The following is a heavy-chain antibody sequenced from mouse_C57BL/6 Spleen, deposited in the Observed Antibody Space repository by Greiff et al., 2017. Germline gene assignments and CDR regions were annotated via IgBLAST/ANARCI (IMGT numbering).Heavy chain of an antibody. CDR2: IYPGSGST. Sequence: QVQLKQPGAELVKPGASVKMSCKASGYTFTSYWITWVKQRPGQGLEWIGDIYPGSGSTNYNEKFKSKATLTVDTSSSTAYMQLSSLTSEDSAVYYCAIYYEYDSFAFAYWGQGTLVTVSA. CDR3: AIYYEYDSFAFAY. D-gene: IGHD2-4*01. CDR1: GYTFTSYW. V-gene: IGHV1-55*01. J-gene: IGHJ3*01.